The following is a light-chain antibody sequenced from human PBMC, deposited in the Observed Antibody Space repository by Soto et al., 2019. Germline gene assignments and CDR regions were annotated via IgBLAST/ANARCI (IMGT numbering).Light chain of an antibody. V-gene: IGKV1-5*03. J-gene: IGKJ1*01. CDR2: KAS. Sequence: VWMIQSPSALSASVGDIVTISCRASQSISSWLAWYQQKPGKAPKLLIYKASSLESGVPSRFSGSGSGTEFTLTISSLQPDDFAPYYCQQANSYSWTFAQGTKVDIK. CDR3: QQANSYSWT. CDR1: QSISSW.